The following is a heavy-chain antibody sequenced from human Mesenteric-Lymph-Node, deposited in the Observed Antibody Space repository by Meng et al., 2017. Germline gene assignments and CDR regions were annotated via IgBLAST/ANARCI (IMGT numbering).Heavy chain of an antibody. Sequence: SETLSLTCTVSGYSISSGYYWGWIRQPPGKGLEWIGSIYHSGSTYYNPSLKSRVTISVDTSKNQFSLKLSSVTAADTAVYYCAREVAYGGYIRVWGQGTLVTVSS. D-gene: IGHD5-12*01. J-gene: IGHJ4*02. CDR2: IYHSGST. V-gene: IGHV4-38-2*02. CDR3: AREVAYGGYIRV. CDR1: GYSISSGYY.